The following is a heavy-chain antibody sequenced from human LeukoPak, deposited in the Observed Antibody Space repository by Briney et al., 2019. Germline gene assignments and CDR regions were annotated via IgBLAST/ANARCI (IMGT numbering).Heavy chain of an antibody. CDR1: GFTFSSYG. CDR3: AKDFNYGDYLDY. D-gene: IGHD4-17*01. J-gene: IGHJ4*02. V-gene: IGHV3-30*18. Sequence: PGRSLRLSCAASGFTFSSYGMHWVRQAPGKGLAWVAVISYDGSNKYYADSVKGRFTISRDNSKNTLYLQMNSLRAEDTAVYYCAKDFNYGDYLDYWGQGTLVTVSS. CDR2: ISYDGSNK.